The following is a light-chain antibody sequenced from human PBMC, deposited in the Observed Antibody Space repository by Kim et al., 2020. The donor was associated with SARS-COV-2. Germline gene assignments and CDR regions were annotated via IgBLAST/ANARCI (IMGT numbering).Light chain of an antibody. Sequence: QSVLTQPPSASGTPGQRVTISCSGSISNIGTNTVNWYQQLPGTAPKLLIYSNNQRPSGVPDRFSGSKSGTSASLAISGLQSDDDADYYCAAWDDSRTVLFGGGTQRTVL. J-gene: IGLJ2*01. CDR1: ISNIGTNT. V-gene: IGLV1-44*01. CDR2: SNN. CDR3: AAWDDSRTVL.